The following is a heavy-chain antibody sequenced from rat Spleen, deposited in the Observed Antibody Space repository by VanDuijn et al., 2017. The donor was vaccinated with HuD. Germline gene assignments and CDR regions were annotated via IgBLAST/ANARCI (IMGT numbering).Heavy chain of an antibody. Sequence: EVQLVESGGGLVQPGRSLKLSCAASGFTFSDYKMAWVRQAPKKGLEWVATVSYDGTITDYRDSVKGRFSISRETATSTLYLQMDSLRSEDTATYYCARRHYDGSYGYFDLWGPGTMVTVSS. CDR2: VSYDGTIT. J-gene: IGHJ1*01. CDR3: ARRHYDGSYGYFDL. CDR1: GFTFSDYK. V-gene: IGHV5-7*01. D-gene: IGHD1-12*03.